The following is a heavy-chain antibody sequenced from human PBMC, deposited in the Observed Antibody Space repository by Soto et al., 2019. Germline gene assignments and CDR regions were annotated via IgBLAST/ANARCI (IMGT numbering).Heavy chain of an antibody. J-gene: IGHJ6*02. V-gene: IGHV1-18*04. CDR3: ARDKYRTIFGVVIMRYYGMDV. D-gene: IGHD3-3*01. CDR2: ISAYNGNT. CDR1: GYTFTSYG. Sequence: QVQLVQSGAEVKKPGASVKVSCKASGYTFTSYGISWVRQAPGQGLEWMGWISAYNGNTNYAQKLQGRVTMTTDTSTSTAYMELRSLRSDDTAVYYCARDKYRTIFGVVIMRYYGMDVWGQGTTVTVSS.